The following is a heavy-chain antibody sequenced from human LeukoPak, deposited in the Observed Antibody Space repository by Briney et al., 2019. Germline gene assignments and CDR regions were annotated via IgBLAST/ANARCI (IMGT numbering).Heavy chain of an antibody. D-gene: IGHD3-16*01. CDR3: ARRSSSGGYYFDY. CDR2: IYPGDSDT. J-gene: IGHJ4*02. Sequence: LGESLKISCKGSGYSFTSFWIGWVRQMPGKGLEWMGIIYPGDSDTRYSPSFQGQVTISADKSISTAYLQWSSLKASDTAIYYCARRSSSGGYYFDYWGQGTLVTVSS. CDR1: GYSFTSFW. V-gene: IGHV5-51*01.